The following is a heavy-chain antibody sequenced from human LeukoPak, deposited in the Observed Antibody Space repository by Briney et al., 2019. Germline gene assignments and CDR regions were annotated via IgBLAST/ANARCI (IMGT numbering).Heavy chain of an antibody. CDR2: INTNTGNP. J-gene: IGHJ6*03. V-gene: IGHV7-4-1*02. Sequence: ASVKVSCKASGYTFTSYAMNWVRQAPGQGLEWMGWINTNTGNPTYAQGFTGRFVFSLDTSVSTAYLQISSLKAEDTAVYYCARAKTPDIVVVPAATGYYYYYYYMDVWGKGTTVTVSS. CDR1: GYTFTSYA. D-gene: IGHD2-2*01. CDR3: ARAKTPDIVVVPAATGYYYYYYYMDV.